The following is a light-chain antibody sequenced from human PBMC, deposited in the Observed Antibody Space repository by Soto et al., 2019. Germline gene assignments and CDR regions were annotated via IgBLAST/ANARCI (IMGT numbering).Light chain of an antibody. CDR2: DAS. CDR3: QQYDNWPYT. V-gene: IGKV3-15*01. CDR1: QSVGSN. J-gene: IGKJ2*01. Sequence: EIVMTQSPATLSVSPGERVSLSCRASQSVGSNLAWYQQTPGQAPRLLVYDASTRATALPARFSGSGSGTELTLTISSLQSEDFAVYYCQQYDNWPYTFGQGTKLEIK.